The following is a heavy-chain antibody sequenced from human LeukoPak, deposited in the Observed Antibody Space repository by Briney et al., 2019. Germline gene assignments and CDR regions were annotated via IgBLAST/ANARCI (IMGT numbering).Heavy chain of an antibody. D-gene: IGHD1-26*01. Sequence: GGSLRLSCEAAGFSFRDYPMGWVRRASGKRLEWVSGISAGADVIFYADPVKGRFTISRDNAKNSLYLQMNSLRAEDTAVYYCARVGATEAFFDYWGQGTLVTVSS. CDR3: ARVGATEAFFDY. CDR2: ISAGADVI. CDR1: GFSFRDYP. J-gene: IGHJ4*02. V-gene: IGHV3-11*04.